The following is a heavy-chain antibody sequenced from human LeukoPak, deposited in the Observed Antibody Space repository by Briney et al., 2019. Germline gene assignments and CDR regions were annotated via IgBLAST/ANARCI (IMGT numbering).Heavy chain of an antibody. D-gene: IGHD1-26*01. CDR1: GFTFSSYA. V-gene: IGHV3-23*01. CDR3: AKDLPGPEWEHVRPLDY. J-gene: IGHJ4*02. Sequence: AGGSLRLSCAASGFTFSSYAMSWVRQAPGKGLEWVSAISGSGGSTYYADSVKGRFTISRDNSKNTLYLQMNSLRAEDTAVYYCAKDLPGPEWEHVRPLDYWGQGTLVTVSS. CDR2: ISGSGGST.